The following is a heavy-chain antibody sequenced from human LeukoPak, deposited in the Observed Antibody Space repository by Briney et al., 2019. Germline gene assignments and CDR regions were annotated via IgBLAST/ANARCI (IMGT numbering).Heavy chain of an antibody. D-gene: IGHD4-17*01. V-gene: IGHV3-9*01. CDR1: GFTFDDYA. CDR2: ISWNSGSI. Sequence: GGSLRLSCAASGFTFDDYAMHWVRQAPGKGLEWVSGISWNSGSIGYADSVKGRFTISRDNAKNSLYLQMNSLRAEDAALYYCAKDYNDYGDYRLFDYWGQGTLVTVSS. CDR3: AKDYNDYGDYRLFDY. J-gene: IGHJ4*02.